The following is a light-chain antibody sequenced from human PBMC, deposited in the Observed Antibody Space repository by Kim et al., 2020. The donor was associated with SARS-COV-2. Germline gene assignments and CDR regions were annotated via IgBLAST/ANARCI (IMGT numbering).Light chain of an antibody. J-gene: IGLJ3*02. V-gene: IGLV7-46*01. CDR3: LLFYSGHRV. CDR2: DTD. Sequence: PGGTVTLTWGSSTGAVTSDHYPYWFQQKPGQAPRTLIYDTDNKHSWTPARFTGSLLGGKAALTLSGVQREDEADYYCLLFYSGHRVFGGGTQLTVL. CDR1: TGAVTSDHY.